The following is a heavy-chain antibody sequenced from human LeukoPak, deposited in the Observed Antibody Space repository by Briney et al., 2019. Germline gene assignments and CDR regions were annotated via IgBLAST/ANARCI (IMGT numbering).Heavy chain of an antibody. D-gene: IGHD1-1*01. CDR2: ISYDGSNK. J-gene: IGHJ4*02. CDR3: AKDDRYNWNDLDY. CDR1: GFTFSSYG. Sequence: HPGRSLRLSCAASGFTFSSYGMHWVRQAPGKGLEWVAVISYDGSNKYYADSMKGRFTISRDNSKNTLYLQMNSLRAEDTAVYYCAKDDRYNWNDLDYWGQGTLVTVSS. V-gene: IGHV3-30*18.